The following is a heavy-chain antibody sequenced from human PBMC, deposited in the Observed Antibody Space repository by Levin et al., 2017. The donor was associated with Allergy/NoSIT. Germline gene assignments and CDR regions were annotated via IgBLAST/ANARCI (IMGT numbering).Heavy chain of an antibody. J-gene: IGHJ3*01. CDR3: ARAGGKYDSSGYYSPRHIDV. Sequence: SQTLSLTCTVSGDSISNYYWSWIRQPPGKGLEWIGYIYYRGSTKYKPSLQSRVTISVDTSKNQLSLNLSSVTAADTAVYYCARAGGKYDSSGYYSPRHIDVWGQGTMVTVSS. CDR1: GDSISNYY. V-gene: IGHV4-59*01. CDR2: IYYRGST. D-gene: IGHD3-22*01.